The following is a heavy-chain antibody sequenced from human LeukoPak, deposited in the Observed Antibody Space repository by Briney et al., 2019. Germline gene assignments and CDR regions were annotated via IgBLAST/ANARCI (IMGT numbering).Heavy chain of an antibody. CDR2: INPNSGGT. CDR1: GYTFTGYY. V-gene: IGHV1-2*02. J-gene: IGHJ4*02. Sequence: GASVKVSCKASGYTFTGYYMHWVRQAPGQGLEWMGWINPNSGGTNYAQKFQGRVTMTRDTSISTAYMVLSSLRSEDTAVYYCARVRYCSSTSYPDFDYWGQGTLVTVSS. CDR3: ARVRYCSSTSYPDFDY. D-gene: IGHD2-2*01.